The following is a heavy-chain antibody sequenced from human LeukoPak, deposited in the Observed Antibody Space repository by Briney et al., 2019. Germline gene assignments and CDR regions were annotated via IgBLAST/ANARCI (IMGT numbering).Heavy chain of an antibody. D-gene: IGHD2-15*01. J-gene: IGHJ6*02. CDR2: INPNSGGT. CDR3: ATGYCSGGSCYSPFRAFFPYYYYGMDV. Sequence: GASVKVSCKASGYTFTGYYMHWVRQAPGQGLEWMGWINPNSGGTNYAQKFQGRVTMTRDTSISTAYMELSSLRSEDTAVYYCATGYCSGGSCYSPFRAFFPYYYYGMDVWGQGTTVTVSS. V-gene: IGHV1-2*02. CDR1: GYTFTGYY.